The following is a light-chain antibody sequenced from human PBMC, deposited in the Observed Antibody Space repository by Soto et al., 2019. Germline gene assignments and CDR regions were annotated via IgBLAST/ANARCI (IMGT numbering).Light chain of an antibody. J-gene: IGKJ1*01. V-gene: IGKV3-20*01. Sequence: EIVLTQSPGTLSLSPVERATLSCRASQSVSSSYLAWYQQKPGQAPRLLIYGASSRATGIPDRFSGSGSGTDFTLTISRLEPEDFAVYYCQQYGSSPQKFGQGTKVDIK. CDR3: QQYGSSPQK. CDR2: GAS. CDR1: QSVSSSY.